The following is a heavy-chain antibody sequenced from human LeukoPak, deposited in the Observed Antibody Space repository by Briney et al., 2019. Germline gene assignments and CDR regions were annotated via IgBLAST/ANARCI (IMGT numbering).Heavy chain of an antibody. CDR2: ISWNSGSI. CDR1: GFTFDDYA. V-gene: IGHV3-9*01. D-gene: IGHD2-15*01. CDR3: AKRGYCRGGTCFSHDAFDI. Sequence: PGRSLRLSCAASGFTFDDYAMHWVRQAPGKGLEWVSGISWNSGSIGYADSVKGRFTISRDNAKNSPYLQMNSLRAEDTAVYYCAKRGYCRGGTCFSHDAFDIWGQGTMVTVSS. J-gene: IGHJ3*02.